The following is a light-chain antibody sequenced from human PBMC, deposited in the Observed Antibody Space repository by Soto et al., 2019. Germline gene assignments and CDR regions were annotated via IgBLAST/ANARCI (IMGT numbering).Light chain of an antibody. V-gene: IGLV1-44*01. CDR1: SSNIGSYT. Sequence: QSVLTQPPSASETPGQRVTISCSGSSSNIGSYTVSWYQQFPGAAPKLLIQRNNQRPSGFPDRFSGSKSGPSASLAISGLQSDDEANYYCAAWADSLNGVAFGGGTKLTVL. CDR2: RNN. CDR3: AAWADSLNGVA. J-gene: IGLJ2*01.